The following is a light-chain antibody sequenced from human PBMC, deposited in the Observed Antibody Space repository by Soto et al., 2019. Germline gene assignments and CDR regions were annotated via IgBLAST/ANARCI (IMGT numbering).Light chain of an antibody. Sequence: EIVLTQSPGTLSLSPGERATLSCRASQSVSSSYFAWYQQKPGQAPRLLIYVASSRATGIPDRFSGSGSGTDFTLTISRLEPEDFAVYYCQQYGSSPLITFGQGKQREI. CDR2: VAS. CDR1: QSVSSSY. V-gene: IGKV3-20*01. J-gene: IGKJ5*01. CDR3: QQYGSSPLIT.